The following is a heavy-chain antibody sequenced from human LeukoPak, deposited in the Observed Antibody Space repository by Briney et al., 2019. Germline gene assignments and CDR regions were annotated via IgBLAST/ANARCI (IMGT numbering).Heavy chain of an antibody. D-gene: IGHD3-10*01. V-gene: IGHV1-46*01. Sequence: GASVKVSCKASGYTFTSYYMHWVRQAPGQGLEWMGIINPSGGSTSYAQKFQGRVTMTRDTSTSTVYVELSSLRSEDTAVYYCASTYGSGSSFFHAFDIWGQGTMVTVSS. CDR3: ASTYGSGSSFFHAFDI. J-gene: IGHJ3*02. CDR1: GYTFTSYY. CDR2: INPSGGST.